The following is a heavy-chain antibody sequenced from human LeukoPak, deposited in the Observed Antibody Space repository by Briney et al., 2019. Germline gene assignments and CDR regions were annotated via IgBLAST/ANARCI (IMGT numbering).Heavy chain of an antibody. CDR3: ARERTRDPGAHNWFDP. CDR2: IYTSGST. CDR1: GGSISSGSYY. J-gene: IGHJ5*02. D-gene: IGHD7-27*01. V-gene: IGHV4-61*02. Sequence: SQTLSLTCIVSGGSISSGSYYWSWIRQPAGKGLEWIGRIYTSGSTNYNPSLKSRVTISVDTSKNQFSLKLSSVTAADTAVYYCARERTRDPGAHNWFDPWGQGTLVTVSS.